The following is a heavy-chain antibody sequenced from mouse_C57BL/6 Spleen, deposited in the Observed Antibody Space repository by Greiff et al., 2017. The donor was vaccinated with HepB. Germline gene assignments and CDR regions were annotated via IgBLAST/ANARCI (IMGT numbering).Heavy chain of an antibody. CDR1: GFTFSDYG. CDR3: ARNYYGTLYWYFDV. CDR2: ISSGRSTI. V-gene: IGHV5-17*01. J-gene: IGHJ1*03. D-gene: IGHD1-1*01. Sequence: EVQGVESGGGLVKPGGSLKLSCAASGFTFSDYGMHWVRQAPEKGLEWVAYISSGRSTIYYADTVKGPFTISRDNAKNTLFLQMTSLRSEDTAMYYFARNYYGTLYWYFDVWGTGTTVTVSS.